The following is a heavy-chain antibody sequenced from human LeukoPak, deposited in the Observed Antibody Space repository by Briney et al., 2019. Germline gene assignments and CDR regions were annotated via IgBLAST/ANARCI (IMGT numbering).Heavy chain of an antibody. V-gene: IGHV4-59*01. Sequence: SETLSLTCTVSGGSISSYYWSWIRQPPGKGLEWIGYIYYSGSTNYNPSLKSRVTISVDTSKNQFSLKLSSVTAADTAVYYCARGTGSSSWEFDYWGQGTLVTVSS. D-gene: IGHD6-13*01. CDR2: IYYSGST. CDR1: GGSISSYY. CDR3: ARGTGSSSWEFDY. J-gene: IGHJ4*02.